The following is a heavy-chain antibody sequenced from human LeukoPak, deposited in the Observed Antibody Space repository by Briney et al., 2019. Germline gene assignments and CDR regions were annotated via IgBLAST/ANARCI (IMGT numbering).Heavy chain of an antibody. CDR1: GGSFSGYY. J-gene: IGHJ5*02. CDR3: ARGLGVFARRNWFDP. CDR2: INHSGST. Sequence: SETLSLTCAVYGGSFSGYYWSWIRQPPGKGLEWIGEINHSGSTNYNPSLKSRVTISVDTSKNQFSLKLSSVTAADTAVYYCARGLGVFARRNWFDPWGQGTLVTVSS. D-gene: IGHD3-16*01. V-gene: IGHV4-34*01.